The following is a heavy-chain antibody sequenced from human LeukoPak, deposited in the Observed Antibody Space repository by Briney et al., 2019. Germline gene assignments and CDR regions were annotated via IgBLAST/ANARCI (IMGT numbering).Heavy chain of an antibody. Sequence: GASVKVSCKASGYTFTGYYMHWVRQAPGQGLEWMGLSNPYSGGTHYALIFQDRVTMTRDTSISIAYMELSRLRSDDTAVYYCARRIAGRLINDAFDIWGQGTMVTVSS. J-gene: IGHJ3*02. V-gene: IGHV1-2*02. CDR1: GYTFTGYY. D-gene: IGHD6-6*01. CDR3: ARRIAGRLINDAFDI. CDR2: SNPYSGGT.